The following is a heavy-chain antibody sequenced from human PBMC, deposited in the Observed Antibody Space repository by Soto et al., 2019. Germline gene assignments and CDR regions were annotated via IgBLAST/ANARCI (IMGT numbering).Heavy chain of an antibody. CDR3: ARVDNRGYSYGYLVDY. D-gene: IGHD5-18*01. CDR1: GYTFTSYG. J-gene: IGHJ4*02. V-gene: IGHV1-18*01. Sequence: ASVKFSCKASGYTFTSYGISWMRQAPGQGLEWMGWISAYNGNTNYAQKLQGRVTMTTDTSTSTAYMELRSLRSDDTAVYYCARVDNRGYSYGYLVDYWGQGTLVTVSS. CDR2: ISAYNGNT.